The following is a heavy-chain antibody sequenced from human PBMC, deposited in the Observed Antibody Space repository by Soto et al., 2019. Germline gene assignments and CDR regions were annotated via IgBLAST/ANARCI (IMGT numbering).Heavy chain of an antibody. Sequence: QVQLVQSGAEVKKPGSSVKVSCKASGGTFSSYAISWVRQAPGQGLEWMGGIIPIFGTANYAQKFQGRVTITADESTSTADMELSSLRSEDTAVYYCARGPPSFASGSEVAGTDPYFQHWGQGTLVTVSS. CDR2: IIPIFGTA. CDR3: ARGPPSFASGSEVAGTDPYFQH. D-gene: IGHD6-19*01. V-gene: IGHV1-69*01. J-gene: IGHJ1*01. CDR1: GGTFSSYA.